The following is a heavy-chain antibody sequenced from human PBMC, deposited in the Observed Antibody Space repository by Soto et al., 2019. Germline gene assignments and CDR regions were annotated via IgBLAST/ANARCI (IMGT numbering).Heavy chain of an antibody. Sequence: SETLSLTCAVYGGSFSGYYWTWIRQPPGTGLEWIGEINHSGSTYYNPSLKSRVTISVDRSKNQFSLKLSSVTAADTAVYYCASSRGSPVPCDCWGQGTLVTVSS. J-gene: IGHJ4*02. CDR1: GGSFSGYY. CDR3: ASSRGSPVPCDC. V-gene: IGHV4-34*01. D-gene: IGHD1-26*01. CDR2: INHSGST.